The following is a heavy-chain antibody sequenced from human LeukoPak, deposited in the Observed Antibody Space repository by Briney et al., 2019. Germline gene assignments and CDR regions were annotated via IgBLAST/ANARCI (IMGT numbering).Heavy chain of an antibody. CDR1: GFTFSSYW. CDR2: INSGGSST. J-gene: IGHJ5*02. D-gene: IGHD2-15*01. Sequence: GGSLRLSCAASGFTFSSYWMHWVRQAPGKGLVWVSRINSGGSSTSYADSVKGRFTISRDNAKNTLYLQMNSLRAEDTAVYYCARAHKCSGGSCYNWFDPWGQGTLVTVSS. CDR3: ARAHKCSGGSCYNWFDP. V-gene: IGHV3-74*01.